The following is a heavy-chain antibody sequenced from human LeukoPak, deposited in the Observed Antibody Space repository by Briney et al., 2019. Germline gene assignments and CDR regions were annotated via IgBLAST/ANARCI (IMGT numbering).Heavy chain of an antibody. CDR1: GGSISSGGYY. J-gene: IGHJ4*02. V-gene: IGHV4-30-2*01. Sequence: SETLSLTCTVSGGSISSGGYYWSWIRQPPGKGLEWIGYIYHSGSTYYNPSLKSRVTISVDRSKNQFSLKLSSVTAADTAVYYCARDHGGGAAANTGLDYWGQGTLVTVSS. D-gene: IGHD6-13*01. CDR3: ARDHGGGAAANTGLDY. CDR2: IYHSGST.